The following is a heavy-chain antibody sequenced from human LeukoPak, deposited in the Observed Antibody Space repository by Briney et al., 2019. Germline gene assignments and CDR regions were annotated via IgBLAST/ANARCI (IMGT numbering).Heavy chain of an antibody. CDR1: GGSISSSSYY. Sequence: KPSETLSLTCTVSGGSISSSSYYWGWIRQPPGKGLEWIGSIYYSGSTYYNPSLKSRVTISVDTSKNQFSLKLSSVTAADTAVYYCARGRGSSWHTRTYYYYYYMDVWGKGTTVTVSS. CDR3: ARGRGSSWHTRTYYYYYYMDV. J-gene: IGHJ6*03. D-gene: IGHD6-13*01. V-gene: IGHV4-39*07. CDR2: IYYSGST.